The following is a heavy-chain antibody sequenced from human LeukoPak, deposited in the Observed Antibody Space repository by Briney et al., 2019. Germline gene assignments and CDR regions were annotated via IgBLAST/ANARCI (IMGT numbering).Heavy chain of an antibody. J-gene: IGHJ4*02. V-gene: IGHV4-31*03. D-gene: IGHD3-22*01. Sequence: PSQTLSLTCTVSGGSISGGGYYWNWIRQHPGKGLEWIVHINYSGYSNYNPFLRSRVTMSVDTSRNRFSLKLTSVSAADTAVYYCVREVLSMIEVGYFDSWGQGTLVTVSS. CDR3: VREVLSMIEVGYFDS. CDR2: INYSGYS. CDR1: GGSISGGGYY.